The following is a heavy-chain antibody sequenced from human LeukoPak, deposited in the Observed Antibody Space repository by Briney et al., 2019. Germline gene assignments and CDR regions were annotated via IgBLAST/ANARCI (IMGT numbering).Heavy chain of an antibody. V-gene: IGHV4-34*01. Sequence: SETPSLTCAVYGGSFSGYYWSWIRQPPGKGLEWIGEINHSGSTNYNPSLKSRVTISVDTSKNQFSLKLSSVTAADTAVYYCARGRTLAQYYYGSGSYSRVSPNSFDYWGQGTLVTVSS. J-gene: IGHJ4*02. CDR3: ARGRTLAQYYYGSGSYSRVSPNSFDY. D-gene: IGHD3-10*01. CDR1: GGSFSGYY. CDR2: INHSGST.